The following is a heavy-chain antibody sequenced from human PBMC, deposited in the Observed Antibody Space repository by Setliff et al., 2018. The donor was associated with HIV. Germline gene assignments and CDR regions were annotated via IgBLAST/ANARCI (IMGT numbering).Heavy chain of an antibody. CDR3: ARRNSGWYDAFDI. Sequence: ASVKVSCKASGYTFTGYYMHWVRQAPGQGLEWMGWINPNSGGTNYAQKFQGRVTMTRDTSTSTVYMELSSLRSEDTAVYHCARRNSGWYDAFDIWGQGTMVTVSS. J-gene: IGHJ3*02. CDR1: GYTFTGYY. V-gene: IGHV1-2*02. D-gene: IGHD6-19*01. CDR2: INPNSGGT.